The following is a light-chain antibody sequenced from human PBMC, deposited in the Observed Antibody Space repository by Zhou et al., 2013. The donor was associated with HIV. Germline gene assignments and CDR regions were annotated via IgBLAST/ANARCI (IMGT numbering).Light chain of an antibody. CDR2: TAS. CDR1: QGIRNY. Sequence: DIQMTQSPASLSASVGDRVIITCRASQGIRNYLAWYQQQPGRVPKLLIYTASILQSGVPSRFSGVGSGTDFTLTISSLQPEDVGTYYCQKCDSRPWTFGQGTKVEI. V-gene: IGKV1-27*01. CDR3: QKCDSRPWT. J-gene: IGKJ1*01.